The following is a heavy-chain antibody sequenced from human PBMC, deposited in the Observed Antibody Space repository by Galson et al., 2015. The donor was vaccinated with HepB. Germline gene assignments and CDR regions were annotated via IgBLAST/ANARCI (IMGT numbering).Heavy chain of an antibody. V-gene: IGHV4-59*08. CDR1: GGSISSYY. J-gene: IGHJ6*02. D-gene: IGHD6-19*01. CDR2: IYYSGST. Sequence: ETLSLTCTVSGGSISSYYWSWIRQPPGKGLEWIGYIYYSGSTNYNPSLKSRVTISVDTSKNQFSLKLSSVTAADTAVYYCARSGWSDGMDVWGQGTTVTVSS. CDR3: ARSGWSDGMDV.